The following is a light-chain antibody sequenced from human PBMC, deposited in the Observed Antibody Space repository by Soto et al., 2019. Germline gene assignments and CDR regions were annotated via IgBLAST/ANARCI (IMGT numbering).Light chain of an antibody. Sequence: DAVLTQSPLSLPVTPGQPASISCRSSQSLEYTDGKTYLNWYQQRPGQSPRRLIYKVSNRDFGVPDRFSGSGSGTAFTLEISRVEAEDVGVYYCMQGSYCPWTFGQGTKVDIK. CDR3: MQGSYCPWT. CDR2: KVS. CDR1: QSLEYTDGKTY. V-gene: IGKV2-30*01. J-gene: IGKJ1*01.